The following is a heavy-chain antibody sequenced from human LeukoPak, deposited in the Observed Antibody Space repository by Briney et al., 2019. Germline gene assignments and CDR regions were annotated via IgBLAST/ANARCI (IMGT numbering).Heavy chain of an antibody. Sequence: HSGGSLRLSCVASGFTFSGYSMNWVRQAPGKGLEWVSYINIGSSNILYSDSVKGRFTISRDNAKKSMYLQMNSLRDEDTAVYYCARGFCSGGRCHFDYWGQGTLVTVSS. CDR2: INIGSSNI. J-gene: IGHJ4*02. CDR1: GFTFSGYS. V-gene: IGHV3-48*02. D-gene: IGHD2-15*01. CDR3: ARGFCSGGRCHFDY.